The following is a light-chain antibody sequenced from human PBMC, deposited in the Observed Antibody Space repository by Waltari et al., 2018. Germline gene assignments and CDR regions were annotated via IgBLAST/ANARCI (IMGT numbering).Light chain of an antibody. CDR3: HQYDSTPHT. Sequence: DIVMTQSPDSLAVSLGERHTINCKSSQTILYSPNKRNYLAWYQQKPGQPPKEVIYWESARHSEVTDRFSGSGSVTDFTLTISSLQAEDGATKYCHQYDSTPHTVGQGTKLEIK. CDR2: WES. J-gene: IGKJ2*01. V-gene: IGKV4-1*01. CDR1: QTILYSPNKRNY.